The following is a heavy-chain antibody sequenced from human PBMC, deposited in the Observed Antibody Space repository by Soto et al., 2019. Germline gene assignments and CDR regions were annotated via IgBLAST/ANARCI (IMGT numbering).Heavy chain of an antibody. CDR2: IYYSGST. Sequence: PSETLSLTCTVSGGSISSSSYYWGWIRQPPGKGLEWIGSIYYSGSTYYNTSLKSRVTISVDTSKNQFSLKLSSVTAADTAVYYCARFTQDIVVVVAAPYYFDYWGQGTLVTVSS. V-gene: IGHV4-39*01. D-gene: IGHD2-15*01. J-gene: IGHJ4*02. CDR1: GGSISSSSYY. CDR3: ARFTQDIVVVVAAPYYFDY.